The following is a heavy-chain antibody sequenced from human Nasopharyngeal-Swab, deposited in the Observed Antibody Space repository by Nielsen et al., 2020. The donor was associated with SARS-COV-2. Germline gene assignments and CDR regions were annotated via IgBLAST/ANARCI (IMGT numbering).Heavy chain of an antibody. D-gene: IGHD3-3*01. CDR2: ISSSGSTI. CDR1: GFTFSDYY. J-gene: IGHJ4*02. CDR3: AREKSRITIFGVSRSYFDY. Sequence: GESLKISCAASGFTFSDYYMSWIRQAPGKGLEWVSYISSSGSTIYYADSVQGRFTISRDNAKNSLYLQMNSLRAEDTAVYYCAREKSRITIFGVSRSYFDYWGQGTLVTVSS. V-gene: IGHV3-11*04.